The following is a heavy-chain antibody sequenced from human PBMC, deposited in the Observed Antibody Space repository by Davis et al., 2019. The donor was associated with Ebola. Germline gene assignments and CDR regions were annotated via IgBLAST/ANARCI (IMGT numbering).Heavy chain of an antibody. CDR1: GGSISSYY. V-gene: IGHV4-59*01. J-gene: IGHJ5*02. CDR3: ARGGQGVGAGRWLDP. CDR2: IYYSGST. D-gene: IGHD1-26*01. Sequence: SETLSLTCTVSGGSISSYYWSWIRQPPGKGLEWIGYIYYSGSTNYNPPLQSRVTISLDTSDSRFSLRLTSVTPADTAVYYCARGGQGVGAGRWLDPWGQGTLVTVSS.